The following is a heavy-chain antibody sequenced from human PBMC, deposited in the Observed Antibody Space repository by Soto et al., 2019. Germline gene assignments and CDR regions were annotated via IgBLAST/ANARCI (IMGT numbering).Heavy chain of an antibody. CDR1: GFTFSSYA. CDR3: AGRGSGSYYYY. Sequence: EVQLLESGGGLVQPGGSLRLSCAASGFTFSSYAMRWVRQAPGKGLEWVSAISASGDSTYYADSVKGRFTISRDNSRNTLYLQMNSLRAENTAVYYCAGRGSGSYYYYWVQGTLVTVSS. D-gene: IGHD1-26*01. CDR2: ISASGDST. V-gene: IGHV3-23*01. J-gene: IGHJ4*02.